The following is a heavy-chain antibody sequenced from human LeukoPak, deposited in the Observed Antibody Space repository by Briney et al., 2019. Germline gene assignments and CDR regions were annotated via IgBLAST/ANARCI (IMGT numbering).Heavy chain of an antibody. J-gene: IGHJ4*02. Sequence: GGSLRLSCAASGFTVSSNYISWVRQAPGKGLECVSLIYTSGSTYYADSVKGRFTISRDTSKNTLYLQINSLRAEDTAVYYCARVTTSGSYKFDYWGQGTLVTVSS. D-gene: IGHD3-10*01. CDR1: GFTVSSNY. CDR3: ARVTTSGSYKFDY. CDR2: IYTSGST. V-gene: IGHV3-53*01.